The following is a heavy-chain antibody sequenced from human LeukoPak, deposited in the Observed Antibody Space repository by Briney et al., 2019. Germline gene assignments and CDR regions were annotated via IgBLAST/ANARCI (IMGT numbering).Heavy chain of an antibody. CDR1: GFTFSSYG. CDR2: IRYDGSNK. V-gene: IGHV3-30*02. CDR3: AKDSFGDKWLPKGGYFDY. J-gene: IGHJ4*02. Sequence: GGSLRLSCAASGFTFSSYGTHWVRQAPGKGLEWVAFIRYDGSNKYYADSVKGRFTISRDNSKNTLYLQMNSLRAEDTAVYYCAKDSFGDKWLPKGGYFDYWGQGTLVTVSS. D-gene: IGHD6-19*01.